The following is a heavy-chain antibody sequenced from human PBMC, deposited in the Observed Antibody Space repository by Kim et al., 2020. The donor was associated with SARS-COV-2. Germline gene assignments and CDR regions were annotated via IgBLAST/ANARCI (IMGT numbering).Heavy chain of an antibody. CDR3: TTGDVDTAMPRLYYYYGMDD. Sequence: GGSLRLSCAASGFTFSNAWMSWVRQAPGKGLEWVGRIKSKTDGGTTDYAAPVKGRFTISRDDSKNTLYLQMNSLKTEDTAVYYCTTGDVDTAMPRLYYYYGMDDWGQGTTVIVSS. V-gene: IGHV3-15*01. CDR2: IKSKTDGGTT. D-gene: IGHD5-18*01. CDR1: GFTFSNAW. J-gene: IGHJ6*02.